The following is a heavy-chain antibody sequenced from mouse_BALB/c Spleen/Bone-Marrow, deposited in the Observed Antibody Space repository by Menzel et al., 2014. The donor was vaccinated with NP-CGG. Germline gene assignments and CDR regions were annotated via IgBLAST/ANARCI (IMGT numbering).Heavy chain of an antibody. CDR1: GFTFTDYY. J-gene: IGHJ4*01. Sequence: EVKLVESGGGLVQPGGSLRLSCTSSGFTFTDYYMSWVRQPPGKALEWLAFIRNKAYGYSTEYSASVRVRFTISRDNSQSILYLQMNTLRAEDSATYYCARFPMDYWGQGTSVTVSS. CDR2: IRNKAYGYST. V-gene: IGHV7-3*02. CDR3: ARFPMDY.